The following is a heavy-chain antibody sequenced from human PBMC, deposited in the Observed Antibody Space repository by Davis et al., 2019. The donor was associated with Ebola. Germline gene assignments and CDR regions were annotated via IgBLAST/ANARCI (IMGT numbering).Heavy chain of an antibody. CDR2: IYSGGST. CDR1: GFIVSSNY. D-gene: IGHD6-19*01. J-gene: IGHJ3*02. Sequence: GESLKISCAASGFIVSSNYMSWVRQAPGKGLEWVSVIYSGGSTYYADSVKGRFTISRDNSKNTLYLQMNSLRAEDTAVYYCARGIAVATNDAFDIWGQGTMVTVS. V-gene: IGHV3-53*01. CDR3: ARGIAVATNDAFDI.